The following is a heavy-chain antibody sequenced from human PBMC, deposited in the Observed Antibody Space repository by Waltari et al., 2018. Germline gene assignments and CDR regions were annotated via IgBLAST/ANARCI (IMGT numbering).Heavy chain of an antibody. V-gene: IGHV3-49*04. CDR2: IRHKGYGGTA. Sequence: EVQLVESGGGLVQPGRSLRLSCTTSGFTLGRYAMTWVRQAPGKGLVWVGFIRHKGYGGTAEYDASVKGRFTISRDDSKGISYLEMNSLTIEDTAVYYCTRWDCSENSFYHDPWGQGTLVTVSS. J-gene: IGHJ5*02. CDR3: TRWDCSENSFYHDP. CDR1: GFTLGRYA. D-gene: IGHD2-2*01.